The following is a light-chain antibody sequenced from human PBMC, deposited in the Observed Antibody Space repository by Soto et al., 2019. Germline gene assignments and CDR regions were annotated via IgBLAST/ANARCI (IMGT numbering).Light chain of an antibody. CDR2: HAS. Sequence: DIQMTQSPSTLSASVGDRVTITCRASQSVSRLLAWFQQRSGIAPKVLIYHASNLQSGVPSRFSGSGSGTEFTLTISSLQPDDFATYYCQQYNSYSFGQGTKVDI. CDR1: QSVSRL. V-gene: IGKV1-5*01. J-gene: IGKJ1*01. CDR3: QQYNSYS.